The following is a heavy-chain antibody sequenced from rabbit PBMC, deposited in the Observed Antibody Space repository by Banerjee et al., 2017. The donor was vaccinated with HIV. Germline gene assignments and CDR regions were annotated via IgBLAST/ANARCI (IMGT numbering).Heavy chain of an antibody. V-gene: IGHV1S40*01. CDR1: GFSFSSGYN. D-gene: IGHD6-1*01. CDR3: ARGGTYGYGGYAYAIDL. CDR2: IYAGSSDST. Sequence: QSLEESGGGLVKPGASLTLTCTASGFSFSSGYNMCWVRQAPGKGLEWIGCIYAGSSDSTYYASWVNGRFTISLDNAQNTVFLQMTSLTAADTATYFCARGGTYGYGGYAYAIDLWGQGTLVTVS. J-gene: IGHJ4*01.